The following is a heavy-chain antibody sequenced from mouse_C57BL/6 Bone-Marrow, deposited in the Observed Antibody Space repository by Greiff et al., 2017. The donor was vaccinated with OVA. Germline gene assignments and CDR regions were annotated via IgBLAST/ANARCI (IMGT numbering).Heavy chain of an antibody. CDR2: IDPENGDT. CDR1: GFNIKDDY. Sequence: VQLQQSGAELVRPGASVKLSCTASGFNIKDDYMHWVKQRAEQGLEWIGWIDPENGDTEYASKVQGKATIAADTSSNTAYLQLSSLTTEDTAVYYCTTFLREFDYWGQGTALTVSS. CDR3: TTFLREFDY. V-gene: IGHV14-4*01. J-gene: IGHJ2*01.